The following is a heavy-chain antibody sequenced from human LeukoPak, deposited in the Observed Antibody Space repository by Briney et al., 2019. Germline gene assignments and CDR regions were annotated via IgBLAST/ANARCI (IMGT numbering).Heavy chain of an antibody. CDR3: ARDHKAVAGPYNWFDP. CDR2: IIPIFGTA. V-gene: IGHV1-69*13. CDR1: GGTFSSYA. Sequence: SVKVSCEASGGTFSSYAISWVRQAPGQGLEWMGGIIPIFGTANYAQKFQGRVTITADESTSTAYMELSSLRSEDTAVYYCARDHKAVAGPYNWFDPWGQGTLVTVSS. J-gene: IGHJ5*02. D-gene: IGHD6-19*01.